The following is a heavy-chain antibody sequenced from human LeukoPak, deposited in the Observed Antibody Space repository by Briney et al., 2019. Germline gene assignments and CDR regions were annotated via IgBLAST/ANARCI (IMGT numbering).Heavy chain of an antibody. CDR1: GYTFTGYY. D-gene: IGHD6-19*01. V-gene: IGHV1-2*02. CDR3: VREIYSSGWGPGY. CDR2: INPNSGGT. J-gene: IGHJ4*02. Sequence: VASVKVSCKASGYTFTGYYMHWVRQAPGQGLEWMGWINPNSGGTNYAQKFQGRVTMTRDTSISTAYMELSRLRSDDTAVYYCVREIYSSGWGPGYWGQGTLVTGFS.